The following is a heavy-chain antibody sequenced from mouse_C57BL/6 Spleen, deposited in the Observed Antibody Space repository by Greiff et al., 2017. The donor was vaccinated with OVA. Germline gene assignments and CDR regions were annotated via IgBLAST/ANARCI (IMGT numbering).Heavy chain of an antibody. CDR1: GYTSTDYN. Sequence: EVQLQQSGPELVKPGASVKMSCKASGYTSTDYNMHWVKQSHGKSLEWIGYINPNNGGTSYNQKFKGKATLTVNKSSSTAYMELRSLTSEDSAVYYCARDTTVVAPFAYWGQGTLVTVSA. V-gene: IGHV1-22*01. CDR2: INPNNGGT. D-gene: IGHD1-1*01. CDR3: ARDTTVVAPFAY. J-gene: IGHJ3*01.